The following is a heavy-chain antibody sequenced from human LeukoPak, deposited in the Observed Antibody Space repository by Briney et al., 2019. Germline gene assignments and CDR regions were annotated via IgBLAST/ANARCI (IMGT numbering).Heavy chain of an antibody. J-gene: IGHJ3*02. V-gene: IGHV1-69*13. Sequence: SVKVSCKVSGYTLTELSMHWVRQAPGQGLEWMGGIIPIFGTANYAQKFQGRVTITADESTSTAYMELSSLRSEDTAVYYCARRRNYYDSSGSDAFDIWGQGTMVTVSS. CDR1: GYTLTELS. CDR3: ARRRNYYDSSGSDAFDI. CDR2: IIPIFGTA. D-gene: IGHD3-22*01.